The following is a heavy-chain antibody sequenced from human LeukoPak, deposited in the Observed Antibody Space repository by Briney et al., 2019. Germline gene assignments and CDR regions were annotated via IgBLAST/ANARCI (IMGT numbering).Heavy chain of an antibody. J-gene: IGHJ6*02. CDR3: AKAASSSWPSYYYGMDV. Sequence: ETLSLTCTVSGGSIRSSYSMSWVRQAPGKGLEWVSVITGSGGNTYYADSVKGRFTISKDNSKNTVYLQMSSLRVDDTAVYYCAKAASSSWPSYYYGMDVWGQGTTVTVSS. D-gene: IGHD6-13*01. CDR1: GGSIRSSYS. CDR2: ITGSGGNT. V-gene: IGHV3-23*01.